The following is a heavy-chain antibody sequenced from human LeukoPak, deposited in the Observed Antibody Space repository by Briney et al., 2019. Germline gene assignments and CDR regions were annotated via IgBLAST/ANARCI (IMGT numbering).Heavy chain of an antibody. CDR3: ARAGLELRWTTTDYYYYMDV. CDR2: IRYDGSNK. V-gene: IGHV3-30*02. CDR1: GFTFSSYG. D-gene: IGHD1-7*01. J-gene: IGHJ6*03. Sequence: GGSLRLSCAASGFTFSSYGMHWVRQAPGKGLEWVAFIRYDGSNKYYADSVKGRFTISRDNSKNTLYLQMNSLRAEDTAVYYCARAGLELRWTTTDYYYYMDVWGKGTTVTVSS.